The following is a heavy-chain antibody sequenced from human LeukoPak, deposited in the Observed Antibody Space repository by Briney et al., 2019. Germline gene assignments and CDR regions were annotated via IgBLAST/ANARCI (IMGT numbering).Heavy chain of an antibody. J-gene: IGHJ4*02. CDR1: GFTFDDYG. V-gene: IGHV3-20*04. CDR3: AGQQWLDGAYYFDY. Sequence: GGSLRLSCAASGFTFDDYGMSWVRQAPGKGLEWVSGINWNGGSTGYADSVKGRFTISRDNAKNSLYLQMNSLRAEDTAVYYCAGQQWLDGAYYFDYWGQGTLVTVSS. D-gene: IGHD6-19*01. CDR2: INWNGGST.